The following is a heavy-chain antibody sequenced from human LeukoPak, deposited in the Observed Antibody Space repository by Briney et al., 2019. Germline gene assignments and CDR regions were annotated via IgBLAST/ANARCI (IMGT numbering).Heavy chain of an antibody. CDR3: AKDEGGYSYGNWFDP. Sequence: HPGGSLRLSCAASGFTFSTYWMTWVRQAPGKGLEWVANIKQDGSQIYYVDSVKGRFTISRDNAKNSLYLQMNSLRAEDTAVYYCAKDEGGYSYGNWFDPWGQGTLVTVSS. CDR2: IKQDGSQI. CDR1: GFTFSTYW. J-gene: IGHJ5*02. D-gene: IGHD5-18*01. V-gene: IGHV3-7*03.